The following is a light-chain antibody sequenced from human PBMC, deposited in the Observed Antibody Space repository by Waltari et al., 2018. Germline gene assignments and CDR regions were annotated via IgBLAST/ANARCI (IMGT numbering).Light chain of an antibody. J-gene: IGLJ3*02. CDR2: VNSDGSH. Sequence: HLVLTQSPSASASLGASVTPPCTLSSGHSSNIVAWLQQQPEKGPRYLMKVNSDGSHTKGDEIPDRFSGSSSGAERYLTISSLQSEDEADYYCQTGGHGTWVFGGGTKLTVL. CDR3: QTGGHGTWV. V-gene: IGLV4-69*01. CDR1: SGHSSNI.